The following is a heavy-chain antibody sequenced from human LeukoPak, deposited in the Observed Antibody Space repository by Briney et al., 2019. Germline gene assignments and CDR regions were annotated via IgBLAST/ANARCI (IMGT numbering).Heavy chain of an antibody. D-gene: IGHD6-13*01. Sequence: GASVKVSCKASGYTFTSYGISWVRQAPGQGLEWMGWINPNSGGTNYAQKFQGWVTMTRDTSISTAYMELSRLRSDDTAVYYCARETAAAGISYFDYWGQGTLVTVSS. V-gene: IGHV1-2*04. CDR2: INPNSGGT. J-gene: IGHJ4*02. CDR3: ARETAAAGISYFDY. CDR1: GYTFTSYG.